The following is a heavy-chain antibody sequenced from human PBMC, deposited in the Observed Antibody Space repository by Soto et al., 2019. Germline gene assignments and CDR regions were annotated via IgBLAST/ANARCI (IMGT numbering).Heavy chain of an antibody. D-gene: IGHD3-16*01. CDR2: ISGSGTTT. J-gene: IGHJ4*02. CDR3: GRGRGSYSFDY. CDR1: GFTFSGYA. V-gene: IGHV3-23*01. Sequence: EVQLLESGGGLVQPGGSVRLSCEASGFTFSGYAMNWVRQAPGKGLEWVASISGSGTTTYYADSVKGRFTIARDNSKNTLYLQMHSLRAEDTAVYYCGRGRGSYSFDYWGQGTLITVSS.